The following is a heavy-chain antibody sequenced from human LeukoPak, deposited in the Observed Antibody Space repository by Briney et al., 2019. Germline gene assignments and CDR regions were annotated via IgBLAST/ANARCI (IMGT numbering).Heavy chain of an antibody. CDR3: ARRIQSWYYFDY. CDR1: GFTFSSYA. CDR2: ISGSGGNT. D-gene: IGHD5-18*01. V-gene: IGHV3-23*01. Sequence: GGSLRLSCAVSGFTFSSYAMSWVRQAPRKGLEWVSAISGSGGNTHYADSVKGRFTISRDNSKNTLYLQMNSLRAEDTAVYYCARRIQSWYYFDYWGQGTLVTVSS. J-gene: IGHJ4*02.